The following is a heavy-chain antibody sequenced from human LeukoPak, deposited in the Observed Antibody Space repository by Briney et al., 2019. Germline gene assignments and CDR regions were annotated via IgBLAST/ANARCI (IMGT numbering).Heavy chain of an antibody. CDR2: INPSGGST. Sequence: ASVKVSCTASGYTFTGYYMHWVRQAPGQGLEWMGIINPSGGSTSYAQKFQGRVTMTRDMSTSTVYMELSSLRSEDAAVYYCARGDYVWGSYRYNMYYWGQGTLVTVSS. V-gene: IGHV1-46*01. CDR3: ARGDYVWGSYRYNMYY. J-gene: IGHJ4*02. D-gene: IGHD3-16*02. CDR1: GYTFTGYY.